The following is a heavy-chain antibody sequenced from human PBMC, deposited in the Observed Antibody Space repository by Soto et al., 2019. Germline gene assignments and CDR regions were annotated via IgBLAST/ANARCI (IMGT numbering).Heavy chain of an antibody. CDR3: AKDFDYYDSSGYQGY. J-gene: IGHJ4*02. D-gene: IGHD3-22*01. CDR1: GFTFSSYA. V-gene: IGHV3-23*01. Sequence: GGSLRLSSAASGFTFSSYAMSWVRQAPGKGLEWVSAISGSGGSTYYADSVKGRFTISRDNSKNTLYLQMNSLRAEDTAVYYCAKDFDYYDSSGYQGYWGQGTLVTVSS. CDR2: ISGSGGST.